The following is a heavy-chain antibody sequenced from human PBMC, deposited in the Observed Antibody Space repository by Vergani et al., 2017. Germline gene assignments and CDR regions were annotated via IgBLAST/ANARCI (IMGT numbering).Heavy chain of an antibody. CDR2: IVPIFGIT. Sequence: QVQLVQSGAEVKKPGSSIKVSCKTSGGTFNQYAINWVRQAPGQGLEWLGRIVPIFGITDYAQKFQGRVTITADESPRTVYMELSSLRSDDTAVYYCARDVGYGSRPYGGADFDLWGQGTLVSVSS. J-gene: IGHJ4*02. V-gene: IGHV1-69*15. CDR3: ARDVGYGSRPYGGADFDL. D-gene: IGHD6-13*01. CDR1: GGTFNQYA.